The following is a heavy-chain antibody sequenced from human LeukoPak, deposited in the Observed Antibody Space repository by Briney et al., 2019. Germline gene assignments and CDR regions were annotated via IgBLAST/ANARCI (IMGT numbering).Heavy chain of an antibody. CDR1: GFTFDDYG. CDR3: AELGITMIGGV. V-gene: IGHV3-21*01. D-gene: IGHD3-10*02. J-gene: IGHJ6*04. Sequence: NPGGSLRLSCAASGFTFDDYGMSWVRQAPGKGLEWVSSISSRSSYRYYADSMKGRFTISRDNAKNSLYLQMNSLRAEDTAVYYCAELGITMIGGVWGKGTTVTISS. CDR2: ISSRSSYR.